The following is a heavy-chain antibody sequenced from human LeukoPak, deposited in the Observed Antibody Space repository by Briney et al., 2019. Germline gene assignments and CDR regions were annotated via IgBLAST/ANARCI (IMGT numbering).Heavy chain of an antibody. CDR3: ARSIAVVGTYDY. D-gene: IGHD6-13*01. Sequence: ASQTLSLTCAISGDISSSNSAAWNWIRQYPSRGLEWLGRTYYRSKWYNDYAVSVRSRITINPDTSKNQFSLQLNSVTPEDTAVYYCARSIAVVGTYDYWGQGTLVTVSS. V-gene: IGHV6-1*01. CDR2: TYYRSKWYN. CDR1: GDISSSNSAA. J-gene: IGHJ4*02.